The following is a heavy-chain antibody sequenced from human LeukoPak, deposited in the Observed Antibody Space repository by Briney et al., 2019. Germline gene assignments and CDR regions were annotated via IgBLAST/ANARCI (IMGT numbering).Heavy chain of an antibody. J-gene: IGHJ4*02. Sequence: SETLSLTCTVSGGSISSGDYYWSWIRQPPGKGLEWIGYIYYSGSTYYNPSLKSRVTISVDTSKNQFSLKLSSVTAADTAVYYCARSGRITIFGVVIGPLDYCGQGTLVTVSS. CDR3: ARSGRITIFGVVIGPLDY. CDR2: IYYSGST. CDR1: GGSISSGDYY. V-gene: IGHV4-30-4*01. D-gene: IGHD3-3*01.